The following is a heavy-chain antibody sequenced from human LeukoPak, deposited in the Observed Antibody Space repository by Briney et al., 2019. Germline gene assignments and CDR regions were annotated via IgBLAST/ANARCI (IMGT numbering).Heavy chain of an antibody. CDR3: ARGRIAKIVVVHSFSYGMDV. V-gene: IGHV4-34*01. Sequence: SESLSLTCTVYGGSFTDYFWTWIRHSPGKGLEWIGEINDYTGDTNYNPSLNSRVSISLEKSKNQFSLELKSVTAADTAVYYCARGRIAKIVVVHSFSYGMDVWGQGTTVTVSS. D-gene: IGHD3-22*01. CDR2: INDYTGDT. CDR1: GGSFTDYF. J-gene: IGHJ6*02.